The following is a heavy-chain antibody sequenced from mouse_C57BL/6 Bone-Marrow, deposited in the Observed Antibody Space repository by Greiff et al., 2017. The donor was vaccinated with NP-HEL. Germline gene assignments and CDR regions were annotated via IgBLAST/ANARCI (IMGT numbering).Heavy chain of an antibody. J-gene: IGHJ2*01. CDR3: ARWDDYDENYFDY. V-gene: IGHV1-50*01. CDR1: GYTFTSYW. CDR2: IDPSDSYT. Sequence: QVQLQQPGAELVKPGASVKLSCKASGYTFTSYWMQWVKQRPGQGLEWIGEIDPSDSYTNYNQKFKGKATLTVDTSSSTAYMQLSSLTSEDSAVYYCARWDDYDENYFDYWGQGTTLTVSS. D-gene: IGHD2-4*01.